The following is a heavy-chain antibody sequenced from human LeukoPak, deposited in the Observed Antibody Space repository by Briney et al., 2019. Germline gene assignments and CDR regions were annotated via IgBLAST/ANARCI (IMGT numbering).Heavy chain of an antibody. J-gene: IGHJ6*03. CDR2: IIPIFGTA. D-gene: IGHD3-9*01. Sequence: ASVKVSCKASGYTFTSYGISWVRQAPGQGLEWMGGIIPIFGTANYAQKFQGRVTITADESTSTAYMELSSLRSEDTAVYYCASEGILTGYFTNYYYYYMDVWGKGTTVTISS. CDR3: ASEGILTGYFTNYYYYYMDV. CDR1: GYTFTSYG. V-gene: IGHV1-69*13.